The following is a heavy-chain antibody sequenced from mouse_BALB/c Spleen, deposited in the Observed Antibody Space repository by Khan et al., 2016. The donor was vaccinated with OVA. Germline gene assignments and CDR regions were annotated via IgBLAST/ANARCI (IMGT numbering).Heavy chain of an antibody. V-gene: IGHV1S135*01. J-gene: IGHJ3*01. CDR1: GYAFTTYN. CDR3: GRSSDGYAPLAD. D-gene: IGHD2-2*01. Sequence: EVQLQESGPELVRPGASVKVSCKASGYAFTTYNMYWVKQSHGKSLEWIGYIDPYNGVTNYNQNFKDKATLTVDKSSSAAYMHLDSLTSEDSAVYCGGRSSDGYAPLADWGQGTLVTVSA. CDR2: IDPYNGVT.